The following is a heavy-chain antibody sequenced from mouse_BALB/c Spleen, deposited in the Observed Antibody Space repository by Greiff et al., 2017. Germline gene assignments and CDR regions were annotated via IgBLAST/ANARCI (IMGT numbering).Heavy chain of an antibody. J-gene: IGHJ2*01. CDR3: ARSGTTAY. Sequence: VQLQQSGAELVRPGALVKLSCKASGFNIKDYYMHWVKQRPEQGLEWIGWIDPENGNTIYDPKFQGKASITADTSSNTAYLQLSSLTSEDTAVYYCARSGTTAYWGRGTTLTVSS. CDR1: GFNIKDYY. D-gene: IGHD1-2*01. CDR2: IDPENGNT. V-gene: IGHV14-1*02.